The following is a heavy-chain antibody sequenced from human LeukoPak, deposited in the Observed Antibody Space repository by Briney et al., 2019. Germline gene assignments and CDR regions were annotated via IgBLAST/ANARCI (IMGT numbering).Heavy chain of an antibody. CDR3: ARAPPYGDYGFDY. CDR1: GFTVSSNY. Sequence: GGSLRLSCAASGFTVSSNYMSWVRQAPGKGLEWVSVIYSDGRTYYADSVKGRFTISRDNSKNTLYLETNSLRAEDTAVYYCARAPPYGDYGFDYWGQGTLVTVSS. D-gene: IGHD4-17*01. V-gene: IGHV3-53*01. J-gene: IGHJ4*02. CDR2: IYSDGRT.